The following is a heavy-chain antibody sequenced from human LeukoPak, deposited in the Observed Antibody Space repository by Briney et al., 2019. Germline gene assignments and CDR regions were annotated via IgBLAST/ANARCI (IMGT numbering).Heavy chain of an antibody. CDR2: IYDHGRT. V-gene: IGHV4-59*12. D-gene: IGHD3-22*01. J-gene: IGHJ3*02. CDR3: ARARYYDSSGGAFDI. Sequence: SETLSLTCIVSGGSFSYLSWIRQPPGKGLEWIGIIYDHGRTEYNPSLKSRVSISVDTSKNQFSLKLSSVTAADTAVYYCARARYYDSSGGAFDIWGQGTMVTVSS. CDR1: GGSFSY.